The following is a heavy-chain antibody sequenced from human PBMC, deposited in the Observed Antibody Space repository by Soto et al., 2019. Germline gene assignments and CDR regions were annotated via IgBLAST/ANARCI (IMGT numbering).Heavy chain of an antibody. J-gene: IGHJ6*02. D-gene: IGHD1-26*01. CDR3: GLIPRVGYGVDV. Sequence: QVQLQESGPGLMKPSQTLSLTCTVSGGSISNNGYYWSWIRQHPGKGLECLGYIYYSGSTYYNPSLRSRDTISVDTSKSQFSLNLTSVTAADTAVYYCGLIPRVGYGVDVWGQGTTVTVSS. V-gene: IGHV4-31*03. CDR1: GGSISNNGYY. CDR2: IYYSGST.